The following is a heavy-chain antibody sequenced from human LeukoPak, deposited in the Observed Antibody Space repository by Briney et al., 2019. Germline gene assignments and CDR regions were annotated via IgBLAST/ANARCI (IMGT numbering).Heavy chain of an antibody. D-gene: IGHD6-19*01. Sequence: SETLSLTCTVSGGSISGYSWSWIRQPPGKGLEWIGYLYYGRSTNYHPSLKSRVTMSVDTSKTHFSLRLSSVTAADTAVYYCARHGDHTSGWYDLDYWGQGTLVTVSS. CDR2: LYYGRST. CDR1: GGSISGYS. V-gene: IGHV4-59*08. CDR3: ARHGDHTSGWYDLDY. J-gene: IGHJ4*02.